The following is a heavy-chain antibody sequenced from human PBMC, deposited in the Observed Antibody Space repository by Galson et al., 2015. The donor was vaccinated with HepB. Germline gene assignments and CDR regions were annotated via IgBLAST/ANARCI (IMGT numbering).Heavy chain of an antibody. CDR1: GFTFSSYS. CDR3: ARDRYGDYAPDY. V-gene: IGHV3-48*01. CDR2: ISSSGSTI. Sequence: SLRLSCAASGFTFSSYSMNWVRQAPGKGLEWVSYISSSGSTIYYADSVKGRFTVSRDNAKNSLYLQMNSLRAEDTAIYYCARDRYGDYAPDYWGQGTLVTVSS. J-gene: IGHJ4*02. D-gene: IGHD4-17*01.